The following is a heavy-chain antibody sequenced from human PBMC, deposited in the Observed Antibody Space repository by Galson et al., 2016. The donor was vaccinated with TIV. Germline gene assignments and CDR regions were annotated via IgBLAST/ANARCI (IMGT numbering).Heavy chain of an antibody. D-gene: IGHD1-26*01. CDR2: MYYTGRT. CDR3: ASDRPSGLFDH. Sequence: ETLSLTCTVSGGSVISGDYHWGWIRQHPGKGLEWIGSMYYTGRTYYNPSLRGRVAISIDTSKNQFSLKLRSMTAADTAVYYCASDRPSGLFDHWGQGTQVTVSS. CDR1: GGSVISGDYH. V-gene: IGHV4-39*07. J-gene: IGHJ4*02.